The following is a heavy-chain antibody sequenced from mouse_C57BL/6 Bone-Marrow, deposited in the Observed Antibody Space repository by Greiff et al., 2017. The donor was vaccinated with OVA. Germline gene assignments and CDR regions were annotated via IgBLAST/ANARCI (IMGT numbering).Heavy chain of an antibody. J-gene: IGHJ1*03. V-gene: IGHV5-6*01. D-gene: IGHD1-1*01. CDR2: ISSGGSYT. CDR1: GFTFSSYG. CDR3: TRHLHYYGSNYWYFDV. Sequence: EVKVVESGGDLVKPGGSLKLSCAASGFTFSSYGMSWVRQTPDKRLEWVATISSGGSYTYYPDCVKGRFTISRDNAKNTLYLQMSSLKSEDAARYCSTRHLHYYGSNYWYFDVWGTGTTVTVSS.